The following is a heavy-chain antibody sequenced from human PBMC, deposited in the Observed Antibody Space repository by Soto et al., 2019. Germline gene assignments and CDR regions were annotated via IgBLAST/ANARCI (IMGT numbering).Heavy chain of an antibody. V-gene: IGHV1-8*02. Sequence: ASVEVVCKASGYTFTSYDINWVRQATGQGAEGMGWVKPNSGNTGYAQKFEGRVTMTRNSSISTAYMELSCLRPEDPAVYYCAHGTKGYYYGMDVGGQGTTVTVTS. D-gene: IGHD2-2*01. CDR3: AHGTKGYYYGMDV. J-gene: IGHJ6*02. CDR1: GYTFTSYD. CDR2: VKPNSGNT.